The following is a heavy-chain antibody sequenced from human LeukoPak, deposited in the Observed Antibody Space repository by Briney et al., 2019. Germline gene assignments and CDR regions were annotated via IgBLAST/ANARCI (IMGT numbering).Heavy chain of an antibody. CDR3: AKEDSSPYYFDF. Sequence: GGSPRLSCAASGFTFGNHAMSWVRQSPGKGLEWVSAVSHSGGSTYYADSVKGRFTISRDNSKDTLYLQMHSLRAEDTALYYCAKEDSSPYYFDFWGQGVLVTVSS. V-gene: IGHV3-23*01. J-gene: IGHJ4*02. D-gene: IGHD6-13*01. CDR1: GFTFGNHA. CDR2: VSHSGGST.